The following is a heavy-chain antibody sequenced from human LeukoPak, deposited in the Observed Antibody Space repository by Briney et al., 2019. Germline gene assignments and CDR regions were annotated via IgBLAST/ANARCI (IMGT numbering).Heavy chain of an antibody. J-gene: IGHJ5*02. CDR3: ARGLPMVRGVSSWFDP. CDR2: ISSGSSYI. Sequence: GGSLRLSCAASGFTFSSYSMNWVRQAPGKGLEWVSSISSGSSYIYYADSVKGRFTISRDNAKNSLYLQMNSLRAEDTAVYYCARGLPMVRGVSSWFDPWGQGTLVTVSS. V-gene: IGHV3-21*01. CDR1: GFTFSSYS. D-gene: IGHD3-10*01.